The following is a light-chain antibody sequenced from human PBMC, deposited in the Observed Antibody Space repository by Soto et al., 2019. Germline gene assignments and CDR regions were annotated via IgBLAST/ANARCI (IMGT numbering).Light chain of an antibody. CDR1: SSDVGGYYY. Sequence: QSALTQPRSVSGSPGQSVTISCTGTSSDVGGYYYISWYQQHPGKAPKLIIYDVTKRPSGVPDRFSASKSGITASLTISGLQAEDEADYYCSSYTSSSTYVFGTGTKVTVL. CDR3: SSYTSSSTYV. V-gene: IGLV2-11*01. CDR2: DVT. J-gene: IGLJ1*01.